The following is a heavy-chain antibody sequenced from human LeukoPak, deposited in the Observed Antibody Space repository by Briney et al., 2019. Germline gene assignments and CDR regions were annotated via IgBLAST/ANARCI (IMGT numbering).Heavy chain of an antibody. CDR1: DYSISSGYY. CDR2: IYYSGST. V-gene: IGHV4-38-2*02. J-gene: IGHJ4*02. CDR3: AREGLRGARRLDY. Sequence: PSETLSLTCSVSDYSISSGYYWGWIRQPPGKGLEWVGSIYYSGSTYYNPSLKSRVTISVDTSKNQFSLKLSSVTAADTAVYYCAREGLRGARRLDYWGQGTLVTVSS. D-gene: IGHD1-26*01.